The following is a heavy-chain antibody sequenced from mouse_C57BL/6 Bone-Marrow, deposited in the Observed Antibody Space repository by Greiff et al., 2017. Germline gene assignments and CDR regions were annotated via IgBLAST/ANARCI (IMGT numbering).Heavy chain of an antibody. Sequence: VQLQQSGAELVRPGASVKLSCTASGFNIKDDYMHWVKQRPEQGLEWIGCIDPENGDTEYASKFQGKATITADTSSNTAYLQLSSLTSEDTAVYYCTTGSVDDWGQGTTLTVSS. CDR1: GFNIKDDY. V-gene: IGHV14-4*01. CDR2: IDPENGDT. D-gene: IGHD1-1*01. CDR3: TTGSVDD. J-gene: IGHJ2*01.